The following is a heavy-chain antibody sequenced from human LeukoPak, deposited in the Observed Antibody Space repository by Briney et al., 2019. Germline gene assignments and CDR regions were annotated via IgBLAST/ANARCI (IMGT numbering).Heavy chain of an antibody. Sequence: GGSLRLSCAASGFTFGSFAMSWVRQAPGKGLEWVSLISGGGVSTYYANSVKGRFTISRDNSKNTLHLQMNSLRAEDTAVYYCAKDSRGYDKPFAYWGQGSLVTVSS. CDR1: GFTFGSFA. CDR2: ISGGGVST. CDR3: AKDSRGYDKPFAY. D-gene: IGHD5-12*01. V-gene: IGHV3-23*01. J-gene: IGHJ4*02.